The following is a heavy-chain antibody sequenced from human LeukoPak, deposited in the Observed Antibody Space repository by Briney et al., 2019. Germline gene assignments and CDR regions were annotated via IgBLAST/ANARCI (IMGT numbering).Heavy chain of an antibody. V-gene: IGHV1-2*06. D-gene: IGHD1-26*01. CDR1: GHTFTGHY. CDR3: ARDLWELPSDYYYDY. Sequence: GASVKVSCKASGHTFTGHYMNWVRQAPGQRLESMSRINPNSGDTKYAQQFQGRVTMTRDTSTSTAYMELSRLRSDDTAVYYCARDLWELPSDYYYDYWGQGTLVTVSS. CDR2: INPNSGDT. J-gene: IGHJ4*02.